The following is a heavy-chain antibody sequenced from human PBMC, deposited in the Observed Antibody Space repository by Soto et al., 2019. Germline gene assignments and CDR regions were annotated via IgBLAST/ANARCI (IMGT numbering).Heavy chain of an antibody. Sequence: QVQVMQSGAEVKKPGDSVKVSCKTSGYIFSDYGINWVRQAPGQGLEWMGCISGYRRNANLAQKFQGRVTRTTDKSTRTAYMELRRLRSDDTAVYYCAKRTSGTTWGESDYWGQGTLVTVSS. CDR3: AKRTSGTTWGESDY. D-gene: IGHD4-17*01. J-gene: IGHJ4*02. CDR1: GYIFSDYG. CDR2: ISGYRRNA. V-gene: IGHV1-18*04.